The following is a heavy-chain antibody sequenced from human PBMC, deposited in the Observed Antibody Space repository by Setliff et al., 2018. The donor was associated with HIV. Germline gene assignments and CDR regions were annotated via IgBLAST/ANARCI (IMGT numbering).Heavy chain of an antibody. CDR1: GGSFSGYY. CDR2: MQHSGRT. CDR3: ARVSCSSWYSIPLYYYYYMDV. D-gene: IGHD6-13*01. J-gene: IGHJ6*03. V-gene: IGHV4-34*01. Sequence: SETLSLTCAVYGGSFSGYYWSWIRQPPGKGLEWIGEMQHSGRTNYNPSLRSRVTTSVDTSKSQFSLKLSSVTAADTAVYYCARVSCSSWYSIPLYYYYYMDVWGKGTTVTVSS.